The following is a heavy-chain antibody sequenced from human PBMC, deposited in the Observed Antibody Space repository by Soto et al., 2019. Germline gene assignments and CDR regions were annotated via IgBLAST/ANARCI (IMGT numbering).Heavy chain of an antibody. CDR3: ASHGADAYVPAY. V-gene: IGHV3-33*01. CDR2: IWNDVRTR. D-gene: IGHD3-10*02. Sequence: QVQLVESGGGVVQPGRSLRLSCVASGFTFRNYGMHWVRQAPGKGLEWVAVIWNDVRTRNYADSLKGRFTVSRDNSKNTLYLQMDSLPAEDPAMYYFASHGADAYVPAYWAQVTRVTVSS. CDR1: GFTFRNYG. J-gene: IGHJ4*02.